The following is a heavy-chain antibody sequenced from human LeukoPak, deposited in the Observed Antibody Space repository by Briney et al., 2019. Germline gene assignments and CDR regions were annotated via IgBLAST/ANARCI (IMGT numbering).Heavy chain of an antibody. CDR3: ARQLSSKGPRWYSTGAFDI. CDR2: MNPNSGNT. Sequence: ASVKVSCKASGYTFTSYDINWVRQATGQGLEWMGWMNPNSGNTGYAQKFQGRVTITRNTSISTAYMELSSLRSEDTAVYYCARQLSSKGPRWYSTGAFDIWGQGTMGTVSS. CDR1: GYTFTSYD. D-gene: IGHD6-25*01. V-gene: IGHV1-8*03. J-gene: IGHJ3*02.